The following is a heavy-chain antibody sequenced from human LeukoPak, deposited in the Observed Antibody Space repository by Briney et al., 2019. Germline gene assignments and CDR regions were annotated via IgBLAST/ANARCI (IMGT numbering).Heavy chain of an antibody. Sequence: GASVKVSCKASGYTFTSYDINWVRQATGQGLEWMGWINPNSGGTNYAQKFQGRVTVTRDTSISTAYMELSRLRSDDTAVYYCARHPAFDIWGQGTMVTVS. J-gene: IGHJ3*02. CDR1: GYTFTSYD. CDR3: ARHPAFDI. CDR2: INPNSGGT. V-gene: IGHV1-2*02.